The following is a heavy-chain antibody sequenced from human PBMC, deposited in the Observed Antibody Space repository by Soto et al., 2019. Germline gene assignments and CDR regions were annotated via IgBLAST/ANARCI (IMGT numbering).Heavy chain of an antibody. CDR1: RDTFTSYY. D-gene: IGHD1-26*01. V-gene: IGHV1-46*01. CDR3: ARSSGGNFGIIIEGTNWSAP. J-gene: IGHJ5*02. Sequence: ASVKVSCKAPRDTFTSYYINWVRQAPGQGLEWMGVINPHGGSTAYAQKFKGRVTLTRDTSASTVYMEVSSLTSEDTAMYYCARSSGGNFGIIIEGTNWSAPWGQGTLVTV. CDR2: INPHGGST.